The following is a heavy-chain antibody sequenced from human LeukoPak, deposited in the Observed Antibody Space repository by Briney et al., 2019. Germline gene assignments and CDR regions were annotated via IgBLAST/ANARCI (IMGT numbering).Heavy chain of an antibody. CDR3: ARSGYYGIYYFDY. Sequence: GGSLRLSCAASGFTFSNYVMYWVRQAPGKGLEWVTFISYDGSNKYYADSVKGRFTLSRDNSKNTLYLQMNSLRAEDTAVYYCARSGYYGIYYFDYWGQGTLVTVSS. J-gene: IGHJ4*02. CDR1: GFTFSNYV. CDR2: ISYDGSNK. D-gene: IGHD3-22*01. V-gene: IGHV3-30-3*01.